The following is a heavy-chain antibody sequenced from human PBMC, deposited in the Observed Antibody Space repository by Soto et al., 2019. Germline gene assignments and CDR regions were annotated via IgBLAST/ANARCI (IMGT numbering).Heavy chain of an antibody. V-gene: IGHV4-34*01. CDR2: INHSGST. Sequence: SETLSLTCAVYGGSFSGYYWSWIRQPPGKGLEWIGEINHSGSTNYNPSLKSRVTISVDTSKNRFSLKLSSVTAADTAVYYCARRKYLITMVRGVHPNWFDPWGQGTLVTVSS. J-gene: IGHJ5*02. CDR3: ARRKYLITMVRGVHPNWFDP. CDR1: GGSFSGYY. D-gene: IGHD3-10*01.